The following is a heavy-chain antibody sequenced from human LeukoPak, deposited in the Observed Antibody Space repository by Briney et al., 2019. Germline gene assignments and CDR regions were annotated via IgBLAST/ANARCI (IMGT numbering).Heavy chain of an antibody. V-gene: IGHV4-31*03. CDR1: GGSISSGGYY. CDR2: ICYSGST. CDR3: ARVVGRWRAAFDI. J-gene: IGHJ3*02. Sequence: SQTLSLTCTVSGGSISSGGYYWSWIRQHPGKGLEWIGYICYSGSTYYNPSLKSRVTISVDTSKDQFSLKLSSVTAADTAVHYCARVVGRWRAAFDIWGQGTMVTVSS. D-gene: IGHD4-23*01.